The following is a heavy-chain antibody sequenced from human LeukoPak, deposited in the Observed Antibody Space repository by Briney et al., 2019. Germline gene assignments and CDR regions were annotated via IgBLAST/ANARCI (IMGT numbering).Heavy chain of an antibody. CDR3: ARRSIELNAFDI. CDR1: GGSISSSSYY. CDR2: IYYSGSA. Sequence: SETLSPTGILSGGSISSSSYYWGWIRQPPGKGLEWIGSIYYSGSAYYNPSLKSRVTISVDTSKNQFSLKLSSVTAADTAVYYCARRSIELNAFDIWGQGTMVTVSS. J-gene: IGHJ3*02. V-gene: IGHV4-39*01. D-gene: IGHD6-6*01.